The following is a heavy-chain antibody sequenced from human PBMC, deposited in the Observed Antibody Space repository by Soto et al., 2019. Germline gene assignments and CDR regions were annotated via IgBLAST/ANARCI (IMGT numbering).Heavy chain of an antibody. CDR3: ARGYSGYDGYFDY. D-gene: IGHD5-12*01. CDR1: GGSISSYY. V-gene: IGHV4-59*01. CDR2: IYYSGST. Sequence: WETLSLTCTVSGGSISSYYWSWIRQPPGKGLEWIGYIYYSGSTNYNPSLKSRVTISVDTSKNQFSLKLSSVTAADTAVYYCARGYSGYDGYFDYWGQGTLVTVS. J-gene: IGHJ4*02.